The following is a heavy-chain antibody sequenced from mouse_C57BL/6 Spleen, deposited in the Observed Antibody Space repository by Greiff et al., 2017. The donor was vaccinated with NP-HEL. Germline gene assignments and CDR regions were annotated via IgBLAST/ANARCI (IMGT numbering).Heavy chain of an antibody. CDR2: IDPNSGGT. V-gene: IGHV1-72*01. CDR1: GYTFTSYW. Sequence: VKLQQPGAELVKPGASVKLSCKASGYTFTSYWMHWVKQRPGRGLEWIGRIDPNSGGTKYNEKFESKATLTVDKPSSTAYMQLSSLTSEDSAVYYCAHTTVVEEGYAMDYWGQGTSVTVSS. D-gene: IGHD1-1*01. J-gene: IGHJ4*01. CDR3: AHTTVVEEGYAMDY.